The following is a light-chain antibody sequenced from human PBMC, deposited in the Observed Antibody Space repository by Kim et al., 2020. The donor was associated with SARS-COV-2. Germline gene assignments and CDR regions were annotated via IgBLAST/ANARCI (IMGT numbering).Light chain of an antibody. V-gene: IGKV4-1*01. CDR1: QSVLYSSNNKNF. Sequence: ATINCKSSQSVLYSSNNKNFLAWYQQKPGQPPKLLIYWASTRESGVPARFSGSGSGTDFTLTISSLQAEDVAVYYCQQYYSTPPTFGGWTKVDIK. CDR2: WAS. CDR3: QQYYSTPPT. J-gene: IGKJ4*01.